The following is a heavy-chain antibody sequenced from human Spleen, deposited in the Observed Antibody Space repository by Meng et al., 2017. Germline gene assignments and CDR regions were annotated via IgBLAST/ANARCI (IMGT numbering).Heavy chain of an antibody. Sequence: GESLKISCATSRFTFGDYAMIWVRQAPGKGLEWVGFIRSKAYGGTTEYAASVKGRFTISRDDPENTLYLQMNSLKTEDTAVYYCSGHVDYWGHGTLVTVSS. V-gene: IGHV3-49*04. J-gene: IGHJ4*01. CDR3: SGHVDY. CDR1: RFTFGDYA. CDR2: IRSKAYGGTT.